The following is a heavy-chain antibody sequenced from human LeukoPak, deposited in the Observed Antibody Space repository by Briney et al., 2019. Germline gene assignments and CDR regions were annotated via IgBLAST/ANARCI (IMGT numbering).Heavy chain of an antibody. CDR3: AGQCAIANTQYAFDI. CDR2: INHKSGGT. CDR1: GYTFTGYY. Sequence: ASVKVSCKASGYTFTGYYMHWVRQAPGQGLEWMGWINHKSGGTNFAQRFQGRVTMTRDTSISTAYMELSRLRSDDTAVYHCAGQCAIANTQYAFDIWGQGTMVTVSS. V-gene: IGHV1-2*02. J-gene: IGHJ3*02. D-gene: IGHD2-2*01.